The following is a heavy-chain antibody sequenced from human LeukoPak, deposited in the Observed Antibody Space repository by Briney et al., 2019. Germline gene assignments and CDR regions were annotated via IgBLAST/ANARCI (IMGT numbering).Heavy chain of an antibody. Sequence: GGSLRLSCAASGFTFDDYAMHWVRQAPGKGLEWVSGISWNGGSIGYADSVKGRFTISRDNAKNSLYLQMNSLRAEDTALYYCAKDSGSSYYYYYGMDVWGQGTTVTVSS. V-gene: IGHV3-9*01. CDR3: AKDSGSSYYYYYGMDV. J-gene: IGHJ6*02. CDR1: GFTFDDYA. D-gene: IGHD1-26*01. CDR2: ISWNGGSI.